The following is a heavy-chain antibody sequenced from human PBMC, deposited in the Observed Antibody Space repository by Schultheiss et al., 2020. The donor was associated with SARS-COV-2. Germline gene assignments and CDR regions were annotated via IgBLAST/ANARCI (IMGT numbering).Heavy chain of an antibody. V-gene: IGHV3-23*01. Sequence: GGSLRLSCAASGFTFSSYAMSWVRQAPGKGLEWVSAISGSGGSTYYADSVKGRFTISRDNSKNTLYLQMNSLRAEDTAVYYCARVFGVVIIGVDYYGMDVWGQGTTVTVSS. CDR2: ISGSGGST. CDR1: GFTFSSYA. D-gene: IGHD3-3*01. CDR3: ARVFGVVIIGVDYYGMDV. J-gene: IGHJ6*02.